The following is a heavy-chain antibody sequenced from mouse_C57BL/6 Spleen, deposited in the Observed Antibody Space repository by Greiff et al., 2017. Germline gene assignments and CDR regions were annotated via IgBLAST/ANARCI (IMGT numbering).Heavy chain of an antibody. CDR2: INPNNGGT. D-gene: IGHD1-1*01. CDR1: GYTFTDYY. J-gene: IGHJ3*01. V-gene: IGHV1-26*01. Sequence: EVQLQQSGPELVKPGASVKISCKASGYTFTDYYMNWVKQSHGKSLEWIGDINPNNGGTSYNQKFKGKATLTVAKSSSTAYMELRSLTSEDSAVYYCARREYYGLWFAYWGQGTLVTVSA. CDR3: ARREYYGLWFAY.